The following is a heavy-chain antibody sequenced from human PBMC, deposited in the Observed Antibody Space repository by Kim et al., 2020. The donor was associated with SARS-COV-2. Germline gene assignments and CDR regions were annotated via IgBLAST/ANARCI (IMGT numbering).Heavy chain of an antibody. Sequence: NPSRKSRVTISVDTSKNQFSLKLSSVTAADTAVYYCAITGSGTNLWYFDYWGQGTLVTVSS. V-gene: IGHV4-34*01. J-gene: IGHJ4*02. CDR3: AITGSGTNLWYFDY.